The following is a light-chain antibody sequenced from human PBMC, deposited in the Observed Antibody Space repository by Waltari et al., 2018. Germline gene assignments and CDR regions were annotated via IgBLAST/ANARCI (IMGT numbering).Light chain of an antibody. CDR2: AAS. V-gene: IGKV1-39*01. J-gene: IGKJ4*01. Sequence: DIQMTQSPSSLAASVGDRVTITCRASQSINKYLNWYQQKAGKAPKLLIYAASSLQSGVPSRFSGSGYGTDFSLTISSLQPEDFATYYCQQSYSTRELTFGGGTKVEIK. CDR1: QSINKY. CDR3: QQSYSTRELT.